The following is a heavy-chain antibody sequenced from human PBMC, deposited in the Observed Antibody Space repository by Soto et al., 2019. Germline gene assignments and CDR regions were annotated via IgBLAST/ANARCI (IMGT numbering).Heavy chain of an antibody. CDR2: FDPGGVAT. V-gene: IGHV1-46*01. Sequence: QVQLVQSGAEVKKPGASVKVSCKASGYTFTSYFIHWVRQAPGQGLEWMGVFDPGGVATNTAQKFQGRLTMTRDTSTSTVYMDLASLGSDDTARYYCARVSRGAFDIWGQGTLVTVSS. CDR1: GYTFTSYF. CDR3: ARVSRGAFDI. J-gene: IGHJ3*02.